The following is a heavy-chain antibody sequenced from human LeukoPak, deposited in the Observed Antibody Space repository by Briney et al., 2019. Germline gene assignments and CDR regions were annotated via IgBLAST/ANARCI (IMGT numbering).Heavy chain of an antibody. CDR1: GVSISSYY. J-gene: IGHJ4*02. V-gene: IGHV4-34*01. Sequence: SETLSLTCTVSGVSISSYYWSWIRQTPGQGLEGIGDIDHSGTTNYTPSLKSRVTVSLDTFKNQFSLKVTSVTAADTAVYYCARSGTYQYSSTSDYWGQGTLVTVSS. CDR2: IDHSGTT. D-gene: IGHD6-13*01. CDR3: ARSGTYQYSSTSDY.